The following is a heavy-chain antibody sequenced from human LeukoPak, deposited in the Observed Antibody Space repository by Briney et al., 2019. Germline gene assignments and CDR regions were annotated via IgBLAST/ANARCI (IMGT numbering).Heavy chain of an antibody. CDR3: ARDLRSNYYGSGPLDY. CDR1: GFTFSDYY. J-gene: IGHJ4*02. Sequence: GGSLRLSCAASGFTFSDYYMGWIRQAPGKGLEWVSYISSSSSYTSYADSVKGRFTISRDNAKNSLYLQMNSLRAEDTAVYYCARDLRSNYYGSGPLDYWGQGTLVTVSS. CDR2: ISSSSSYT. D-gene: IGHD3-10*01. V-gene: IGHV3-11*06.